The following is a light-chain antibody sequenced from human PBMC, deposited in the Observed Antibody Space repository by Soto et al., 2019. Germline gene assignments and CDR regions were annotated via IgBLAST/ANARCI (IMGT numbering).Light chain of an antibody. CDR1: SSDVGGYNY. V-gene: IGLV2-14*01. J-gene: IGLJ3*02. CDR3: STYTNSSTYCV. CDR2: DVS. Sequence: QSVLTQPASVSGSPGQSITISCTGTSSDVGGYNYVSWYQQHPGKAPKLMILDVSSRPSGVSNHFSGSKSGNTASQTISGLQAEDEAHYFCSTYTNSSTYCVFGGGTQVTVL.